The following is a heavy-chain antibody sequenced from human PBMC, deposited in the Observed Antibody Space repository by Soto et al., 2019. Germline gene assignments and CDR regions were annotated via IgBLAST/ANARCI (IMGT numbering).Heavy chain of an antibody. V-gene: IGHV4-31*03. Sequence: QVQLQESGPGLVKPSQTLSLTCTVSGGSISSGGYYWSWIRQHPGKGLEWIGYIYYSGSTYYNPSLRSRVTIPVDTSKNQFSLKLSSVTAADTAVYYCATQLLNDDAFDIWGQGTMVTVSS. CDR1: GGSISSGGYY. CDR3: ATQLLNDDAFDI. CDR2: IYYSGST. J-gene: IGHJ3*02. D-gene: IGHD2-2*01.